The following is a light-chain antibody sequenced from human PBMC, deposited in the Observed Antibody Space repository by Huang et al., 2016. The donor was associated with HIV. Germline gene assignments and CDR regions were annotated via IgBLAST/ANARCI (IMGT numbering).Light chain of an antibody. CDR2: GAS. CDR3: QQYGSSQFT. CDR1: QSVSSSY. V-gene: IGKV3-20*01. J-gene: IGKJ3*01. Sequence: EIVLTQSPGTLSLSPGERATLSCRASQSVSSSYLAWYQQKPGQAPRLLIYGASSRATGIPDRFGGRGSGTDFTLTISRLEPEDFAVYYCQQYGSSQFTFGPGTKVDIK.